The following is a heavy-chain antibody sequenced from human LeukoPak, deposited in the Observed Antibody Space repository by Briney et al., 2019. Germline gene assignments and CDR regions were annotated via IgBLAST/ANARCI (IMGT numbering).Heavy chain of an antibody. Sequence: EASVKVSCKASGGTFSSYAISWVRQAPGQGLEWMGGIIPIFGTANYAQKFQGRVTINKDESTSTDYMELSSLRSEDSAVYYCARWTITYLDYWGEGTVVTVSS. J-gene: IGHJ4*02. CDR2: IIPIFGTA. CDR1: GGTFSSYA. D-gene: IGHD1-14*01. V-gene: IGHV1-69*05. CDR3: ARWTITYLDY.